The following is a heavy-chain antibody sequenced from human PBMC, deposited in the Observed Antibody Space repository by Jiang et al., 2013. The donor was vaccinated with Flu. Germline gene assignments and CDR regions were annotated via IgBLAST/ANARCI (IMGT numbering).Heavy chain of an antibody. V-gene: IGHV1-46*01. J-gene: IGHJ4*02. D-gene: IGHD1-1*01. CDR3: ARGAWNGYYYFDY. CDR1: GYTFTSYY. Sequence: KVSCKASGYTFTSYYIHWVRLAPGQGLEWMGMIKSSGGTTTYAQNFQGRVTMTRDTSTSTVYMELNSLRSEDTAVYYCARGAWNGYYYFDYWGQGTLVTVSS. CDR2: IKSSGGTT.